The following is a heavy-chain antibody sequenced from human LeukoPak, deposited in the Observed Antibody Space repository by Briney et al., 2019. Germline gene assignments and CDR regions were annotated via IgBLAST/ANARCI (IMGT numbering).Heavy chain of an antibody. J-gene: IGHJ5*02. Sequence: GRSLRLSCAASGFTFSDYGIHWVRLAPGKGLGWVGVTSPDGSNKFYADSVKGRFTVSRDNSKNTLYLQMNSLRAEDTAVYYCARDNDPDYSSSPGWFDLWGQGTLVTVSS. CDR1: GFTFSDYG. CDR3: ARDNDPDYSSSPGWFDL. CDR2: TSPDGSNK. V-gene: IGHV3-30*06. D-gene: IGHD3-22*01.